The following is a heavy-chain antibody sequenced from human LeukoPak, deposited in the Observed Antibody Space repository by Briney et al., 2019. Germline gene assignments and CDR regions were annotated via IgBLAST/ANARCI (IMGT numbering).Heavy chain of an antibody. CDR2: ICPSDSDT. Sequence: GESLQISCKGSGYSFTNYWIGWVRQMPGKGLEWMGVICPSDSDTRYSPSFQGQVTISADKSISTAYLQWSSLKASDTAMYYCARRGRGDVDHCFDYWGQGTLVTVSS. V-gene: IGHV5-51*01. CDR1: GYSFTNYW. J-gene: IGHJ4*02. CDR3: ARRGRGDVDHCFDY. D-gene: IGHD5-24*01.